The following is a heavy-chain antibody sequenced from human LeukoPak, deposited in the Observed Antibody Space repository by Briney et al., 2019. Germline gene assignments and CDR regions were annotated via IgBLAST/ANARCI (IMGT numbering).Heavy chain of an antibody. CDR3: ARGPTAAAGDY. V-gene: IGHV1-18*04. J-gene: IGHJ4*02. CDR1: GYTFTGYY. Sequence: ASVKVSCKASGYTFTGYYMHWVRQAPGQGLEWMGWINANNGNTNYAQNLQGRVTMTRDTSTSTAYMELRSLRSDDTAVYYCARGPTAAAGDYWGQGTLVTVSS. CDR2: INANNGNT. D-gene: IGHD6-13*01.